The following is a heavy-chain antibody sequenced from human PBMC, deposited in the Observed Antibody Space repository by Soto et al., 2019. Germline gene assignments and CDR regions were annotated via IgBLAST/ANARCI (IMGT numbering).Heavy chain of an antibody. CDR2: TNYRSKWYN. Sequence: QVQLQQSGPGLVKPSQTLSLTCAISGDSVSTNSAAWNWIRQSPSRGLEWLGRTNYRSKWYNDYAVSVRSRLTINPDTVKNQFSRQLNSVTPEDTAVYYCARSIGARSDPRGQGTLVTVSS. CDR3: ARSIGARSDP. V-gene: IGHV6-1*01. CDR1: GDSVSTNSAA. D-gene: IGHD3-3*02. J-gene: IGHJ5*02.